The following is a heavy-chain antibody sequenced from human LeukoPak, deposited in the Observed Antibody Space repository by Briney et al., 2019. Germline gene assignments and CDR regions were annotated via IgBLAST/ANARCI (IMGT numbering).Heavy chain of an antibody. CDR2: IYYSGST. CDR1: GGSISSYY. CDR3: ARQYYDFWSGLVPNWFDP. V-gene: IGHV4-39*01. Sequence: PSETLSLTCTVSGGSISSYYWGWIRQPPGKGLEWIGSIYYSGSTYYNPSLKSRVTISVDTSKNQFSLKLSSVTAADTAVYYCARQYYDFWSGLVPNWFDPWGQGTLVTVSS. J-gene: IGHJ5*02. D-gene: IGHD3-3*01.